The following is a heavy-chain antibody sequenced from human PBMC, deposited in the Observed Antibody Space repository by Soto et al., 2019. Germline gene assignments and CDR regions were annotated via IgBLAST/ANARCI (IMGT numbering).Heavy chain of an antibody. D-gene: IGHD3-3*01. Sequence: QVQLVQSGPEVKKPGASVKISCKASGDTLIPYGFTWVRQAPGQGLEWMGGIGAHNGETNYAQNFQDRVTMTPDTSTTPSYMELRSPTSDDTAVYFCARDWSGADGLDTWGQGTLVTVSS. CDR1: GDTLIPYG. CDR3: ARDWSGADGLDT. V-gene: IGHV1-18*01. J-gene: IGHJ5*02. CDR2: IGAHNGET.